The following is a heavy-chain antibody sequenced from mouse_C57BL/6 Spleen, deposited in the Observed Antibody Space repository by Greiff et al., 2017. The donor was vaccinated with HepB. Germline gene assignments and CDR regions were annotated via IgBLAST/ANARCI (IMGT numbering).Heavy chain of an antibody. V-gene: IGHV1-15*01. CDR2: IDPETGGT. Sequence: QVQLQQSGAELVRPGASVTLSCKASGYTFTDYEMHWVKLTPVHGLEWIGAIDPETGGTAYNQKFKGKAILTADKSSSTAYMELRSLTSEDSAVYYCTRKRDGSSLYWYFDVWGTGTTVTVSS. D-gene: IGHD1-1*01. J-gene: IGHJ1*03. CDR1: GYTFTDYE. CDR3: TRKRDGSSLYWYFDV.